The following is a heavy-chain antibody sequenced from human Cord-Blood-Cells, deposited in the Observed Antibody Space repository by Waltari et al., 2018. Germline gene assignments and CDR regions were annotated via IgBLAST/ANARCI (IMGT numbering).Heavy chain of an antibody. CDR2: IYTSGST. J-gene: IGHJ6*03. Sequence: QVQLQESGPGLVKPSETLSLTCTVPGGPISSYYWSWIRQPAGQGLEWIGRIYTSGSTNYNPSLKSRVTMSVDTSKNQFSLKLSSVTAADTAVYYCAREGVVVPAANYYYYYMDVWGKGTTVTVSS. D-gene: IGHD2-2*01. CDR3: AREGVVVPAANYYYYYMDV. V-gene: IGHV4-4*07. CDR1: GGPISSYY.